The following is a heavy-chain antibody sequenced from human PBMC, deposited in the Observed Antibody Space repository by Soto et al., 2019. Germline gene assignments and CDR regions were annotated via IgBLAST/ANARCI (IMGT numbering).Heavy chain of an antibody. CDR1: GFTFSSYG. CDR2: ISSDGSDK. CDR3: ARDRLYGAGLIDF. D-gene: IGHD3-10*01. V-gene: IGHV3-30-3*01. Sequence: QVQLVESGGGVVQPGRSLRLSCAASGFTFSSYGMHWVRQAPGKGLEWVAVISSDGSDKYYADSVKGRFTISRDNSKNTLYVQLNRMRAEDTALYSCARDRLYGAGLIDFWGQGTPVTVSS. J-gene: IGHJ4*01.